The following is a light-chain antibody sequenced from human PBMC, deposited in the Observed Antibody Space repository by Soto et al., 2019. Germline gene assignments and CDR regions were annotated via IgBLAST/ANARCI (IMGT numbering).Light chain of an antibody. CDR3: QQWIRWT. Sequence: EIVMTQSPDTLSVSPGDRATLSCRASESVGTNVAWFQQRPGQAPRLLIYGASTRVAGIPARFSGSGSETEFTLTISSLHSEDFAIYHCQQWIRWTFGQGTRLELK. CDR2: GAS. CDR1: ESVGTN. J-gene: IGKJ1*01. V-gene: IGKV3-15*01.